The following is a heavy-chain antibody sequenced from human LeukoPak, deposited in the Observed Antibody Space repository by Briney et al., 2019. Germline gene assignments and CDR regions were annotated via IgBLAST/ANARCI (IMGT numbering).Heavy chain of an antibody. V-gene: IGHV4-4*07. CDR1: GDSISSYS. CDR3: ARDYEGWGKTDVFDI. J-gene: IGHJ3*02. Sequence: SETLSLTCTVSGDSISSYSWSWIRQPAGKGLEWIGRMYTSGSTNSNPSLKSRVTMSVGTSKNQFSLKLSSVTAADTAVYYCARDYEGWGKTDVFDIWGQGTMVTVSS. D-gene: IGHD3-16*01. CDR2: MYTSGST.